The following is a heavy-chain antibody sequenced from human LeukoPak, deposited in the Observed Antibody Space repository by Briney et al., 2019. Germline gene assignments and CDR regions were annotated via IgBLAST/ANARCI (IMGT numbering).Heavy chain of an antibody. CDR1: GFTLSSYA. CDR3: AKEGRSLQTY. Sequence: GGSLRLSCTASGFTLSSYAMSWVRQAPGEGLEWVSTISGSADNTNYAEAVKGRFTISRDNSKNTMYLQMNSLRAEDTAVYYCAKEGRSLQTYWGQGTLVTVSS. J-gene: IGHJ4*02. V-gene: IGHV3-23*01. CDR2: ISGSADNT. D-gene: IGHD5-24*01.